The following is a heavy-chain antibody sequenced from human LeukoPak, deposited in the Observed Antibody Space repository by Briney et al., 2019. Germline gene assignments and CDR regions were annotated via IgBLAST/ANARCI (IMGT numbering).Heavy chain of an antibody. J-gene: IGHJ4*02. V-gene: IGHV3-66*02. CDR2: IYSGGST. D-gene: IGHD3-22*01. CDR3: EGEWVDYYDSSGYYVDY. Sequence: GGSLRLSCAASGFTVSSNYMSWVRQAPGKGLEWVSVIYSGGSTYYADSVKGRFTISRDNSKNTLYLQMNSLRAEDTAVYYCEGEWVDYYDSSGYYVDYWGQGTLVTVSS. CDR1: GFTVSSNY.